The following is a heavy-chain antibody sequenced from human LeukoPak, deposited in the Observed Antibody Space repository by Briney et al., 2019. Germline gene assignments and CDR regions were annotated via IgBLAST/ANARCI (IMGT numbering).Heavy chain of an antibody. J-gene: IGHJ6*02. CDR3: AKDHSSAWDYFYYGMNV. Sequence: GGSLRLSCAASGFTFNSYAMSWVRRAPGKGLEWVSAIGGSDGSTYYADSVKGRFTISRDNSKNTLYLQVNSLRGEDTAVYYCAKDHSSAWDYFYYGMNVWGQGTTVTVSS. CDR2: IGGSDGST. D-gene: IGHD6-19*01. CDR1: GFTFNSYA. V-gene: IGHV3-23*01.